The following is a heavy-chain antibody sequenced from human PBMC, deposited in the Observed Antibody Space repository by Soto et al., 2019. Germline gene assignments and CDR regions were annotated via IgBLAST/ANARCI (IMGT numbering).Heavy chain of an antibody. Sequence: QVQLQQWGAGLLKPSETLSLTCAVYGGSFSGYFWNWIRQPPGKGLEWIGEINHSGSTNYNPSLKGRVTIAVDTSKIQFSVKLSSVTAAATAVYYCARGWGSGVFDYWGQGTLVTVSS. D-gene: IGHD6-19*01. CDR3: ARGWGSGVFDY. CDR2: INHSGST. CDR1: GGSFSGYF. J-gene: IGHJ4*02. V-gene: IGHV4-34*01.